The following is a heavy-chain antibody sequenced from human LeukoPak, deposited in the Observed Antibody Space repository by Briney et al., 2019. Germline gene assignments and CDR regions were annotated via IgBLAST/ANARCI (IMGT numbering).Heavy chain of an antibody. CDR3: ARDSAVRRPGFDY. J-gene: IGHJ4*02. V-gene: IGHV1-18*01. Sequence: AASVKVSCKASGYTFTSYGISWVRQAPGQGLEWMGWISAYNGNTNYAQKLQGRVTMTTDTSTSTAHMELRSLRSDGTAVYYCARDSAVRRPGFDYWGQGTLVTVSS. CDR1: GYTFTSYG. D-gene: IGHD6-13*01. CDR2: ISAYNGNT.